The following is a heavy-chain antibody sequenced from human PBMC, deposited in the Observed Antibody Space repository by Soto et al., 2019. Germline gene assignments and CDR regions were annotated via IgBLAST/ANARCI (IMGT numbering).Heavy chain of an antibody. V-gene: IGHV1-46*01. J-gene: IGHJ5*02. CDR2: IYPGGVNI. CDR1: GYSFTSHY. Sequence: QVQLVQSGAEVKKPGASVKVSCKAIGYSFTSHYMHWVRQAPGQGLEWMGTIYPGGVNIGYAQKVYGKVTMSQDRYASTGSRELNILTSGDTAVSCCARDQSWHALDWWFDPWGQGTLVSVSS. CDR3: ARDQSWHALDWWFDP. D-gene: IGHD1-1*01.